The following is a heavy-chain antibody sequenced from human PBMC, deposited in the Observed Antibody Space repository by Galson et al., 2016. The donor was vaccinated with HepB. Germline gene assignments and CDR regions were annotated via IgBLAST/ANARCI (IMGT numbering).Heavy chain of an antibody. V-gene: IGHV6-1*01. CDR3: ARGNCGGGRCYSDGPLDI. J-gene: IGHJ3*02. CDR1: GDSVFNDSDT. Sequence: CAISGDSVFNDSDTWNWVRQSPSRGLEWLGRTYYRSNRWLNDYAFFVKSRIAVNPDTDKNQFSLLLNSVTPDDTAVYFCARGNCGGGRCYSDGPLDIWGQGTMVTVSA. CDR2: TYYRSNRWLN. D-gene: IGHD2-21*01.